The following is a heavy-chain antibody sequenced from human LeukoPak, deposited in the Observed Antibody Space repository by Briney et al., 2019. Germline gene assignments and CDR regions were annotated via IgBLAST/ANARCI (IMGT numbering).Heavy chain of an antibody. CDR2: ISSSGGNT. CDR1: GFTFSPYA. CDR3: ARSPHDSGHSYLPVVDY. V-gene: IGHV3-23*01. D-gene: IGHD4-17*01. Sequence: QSGGSLRLSCAASGFTFSPYAMTWVRQAPGKGLEWVSGISSSGGNTYYADSVKGRFTISRDNTKNSLYLQMNSLRAEDTAVYFCARSPHDSGHSYLPVVDYWGQGALVTVSS. J-gene: IGHJ4*02.